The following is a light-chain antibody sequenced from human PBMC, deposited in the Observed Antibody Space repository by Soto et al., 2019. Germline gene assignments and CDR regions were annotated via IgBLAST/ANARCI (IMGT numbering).Light chain of an antibody. CDR2: EGT. V-gene: IGLV2-23*01. Sequence: QPVLTQPASVSGSPGQSITISCTGTNSDVGSYNLVSWYQQHPGKAPKLMIYEGTKRPSGVSNRFSGSKSGDTASLTISGLQAEDEADYYCCSYAGSSTYVFGTGTQLTVL. J-gene: IGLJ1*01. CDR1: NSDVGSYNL. CDR3: CSYAGSSTYV.